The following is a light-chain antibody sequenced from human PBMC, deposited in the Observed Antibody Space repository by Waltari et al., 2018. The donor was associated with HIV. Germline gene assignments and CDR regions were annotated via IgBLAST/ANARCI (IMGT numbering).Light chain of an antibody. CDR3: AAWDDSLNGWV. CDR1: SSNLGSNT. Sequence: QSVLTQPPSASGTPGQRVTISCSGSSSNLGSNTVNWYQQLPGTAPKLLIYSNNQRPSGVPDRFSGSKSGTPASLAISGLQSEDEADYYCAAWDDSLNGWVFGGGTKLTVL. V-gene: IGLV1-44*01. CDR2: SNN. J-gene: IGLJ3*02.